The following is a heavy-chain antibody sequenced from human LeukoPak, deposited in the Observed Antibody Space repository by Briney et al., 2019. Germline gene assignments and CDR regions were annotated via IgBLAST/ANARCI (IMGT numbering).Heavy chain of an antibody. CDR3: ARNYGIFGVVTPFDY. CDR1: GFTFSSYS. CDR2: ISSSSSTI. J-gene: IGHJ4*02. D-gene: IGHD3-3*01. V-gene: IGHV3-48*04. Sequence: GGSLRLSCAASGFTFSSYSMNWVRQAPGKGLEWVSYISSSSSTIYYADSVKGRFTISRDNAKNSPYLQMNSLRAEDTAVYYCARNYGIFGVVTPFDYWGQGTLVTVSS.